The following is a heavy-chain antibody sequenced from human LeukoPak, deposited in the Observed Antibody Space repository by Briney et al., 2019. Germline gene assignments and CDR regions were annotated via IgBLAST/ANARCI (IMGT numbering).Heavy chain of an antibody. CDR3: ARGAQLTDY. V-gene: IGHV3-64*01. J-gene: IGHJ4*02. D-gene: IGHD5-18*01. CDR2: IGPDGGTI. Sequence: GGSLRLSCAASGFTFYTYGMHWVRQAPGKGLEYVSGIGPDGGTIYYANSVRGRFTISSDNSKYMLYLQMDSLTADDVAVYYCARGAQLTDYWGQGTLVTVSS. CDR1: GFTFYTYG.